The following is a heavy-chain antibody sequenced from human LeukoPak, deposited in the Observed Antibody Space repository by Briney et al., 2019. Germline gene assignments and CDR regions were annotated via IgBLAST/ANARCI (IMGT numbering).Heavy chain of an antibody. CDR2: INHSGNT. CDR1: GGSFSGYY. CDR3: ASVYDSSGHYPF. Sequence: PSETLSLTCAVYGGSFSGYYWSWIRQPPGKGLEWIGEINHSGNTNHNPSLKSRVTISMDTSKNQFSLKLGSVTAADTAVYYCASVYDSSGHYPFWGQGILVTVSS. D-gene: IGHD3-22*01. V-gene: IGHV4-34*01. J-gene: IGHJ4*02.